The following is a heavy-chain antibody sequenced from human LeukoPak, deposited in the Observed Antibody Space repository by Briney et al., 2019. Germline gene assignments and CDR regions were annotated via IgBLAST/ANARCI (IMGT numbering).Heavy chain of an antibody. CDR1: GGSISSNNW. D-gene: IGHD2/OR15-2a*01. V-gene: IGHV4-4*02. CDR2: IYHTGNT. J-gene: IGHJ4*02. CDR3: ASHGAFYLAY. Sequence: SETLSLTCAVSGGSISSNNWWSWVRQPPGKGLEWIGEIYHTGNTNYNPSLKSRVTISVDKSNNQFSLKLNSVTAADTAVYYCASHGAFYLAYWGQGTLVTVSS.